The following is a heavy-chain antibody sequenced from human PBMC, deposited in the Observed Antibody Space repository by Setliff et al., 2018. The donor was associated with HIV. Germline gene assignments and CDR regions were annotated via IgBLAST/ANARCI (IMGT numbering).Heavy chain of an antibody. CDR2: IYYIGGT. D-gene: IGHD6-19*01. Sequence: SETLSLTCSVSGGSISSHYWSWIRQPPGKGLELIGYIYYIGGTNYNPSLKSRVTISIDTSKSQFSLKLTSVSAADTAIYYCARVPYPADYYMDVWGKGTTVTVS. CDR1: GGSISSHY. CDR3: ARVPYPADYYMDV. V-gene: IGHV4-59*11. J-gene: IGHJ6*03.